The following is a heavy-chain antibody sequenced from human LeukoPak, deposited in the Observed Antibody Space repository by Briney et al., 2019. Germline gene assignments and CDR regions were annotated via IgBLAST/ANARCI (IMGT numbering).Heavy chain of an antibody. D-gene: IGHD5-18*01. CDR3: ARDSAAEGQLWLTY. CDR2: IWYDGSDK. CDR1: EFTFSSYA. J-gene: IGHJ4*02. Sequence: GGSLRLSCAASEFTFSSYAMHWVRQAPGKGLEWVAVIWYDGSDKYYADSVKGRFTISRDNSRNTQHLQMNSLRAEDTAVYYCARDSAAEGQLWLTYWGQGTLVTVSS. V-gene: IGHV3-33*01.